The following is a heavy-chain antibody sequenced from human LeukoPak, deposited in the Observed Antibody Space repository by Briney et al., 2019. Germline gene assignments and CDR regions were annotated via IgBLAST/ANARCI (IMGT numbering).Heavy chain of an antibody. Sequence: PSETLSLTCAVYGGSFSGCYWSWIRQPPGKGLEWIGEINHSGSTNYNPSLKSRVTISVDTPKNQFSLKLSSVTAADTAVYYCASGYQLPYYWGQGTLVTVSS. CDR2: INHSGST. V-gene: IGHV4-34*01. D-gene: IGHD2-2*01. CDR3: ASGYQLPYY. CDR1: GGSFSGCY. J-gene: IGHJ4*02.